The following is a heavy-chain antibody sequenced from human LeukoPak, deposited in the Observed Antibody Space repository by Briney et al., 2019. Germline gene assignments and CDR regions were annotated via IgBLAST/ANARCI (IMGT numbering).Heavy chain of an antibody. Sequence: PSETLSLTCAVYGGSFSGYYWSWIRQPPGKGLEWIGEINHSGSTNYNPSLKSRVTISVDTSKNQFSLKLSSVTAADPAVYSCARGLNYYYYGMDVWGKGTTVTVSS. V-gene: IGHV4-34*01. J-gene: IGHJ6*04. CDR1: GGSFSGYY. CDR2: INHSGST. CDR3: ARGLNYYYYGMDV.